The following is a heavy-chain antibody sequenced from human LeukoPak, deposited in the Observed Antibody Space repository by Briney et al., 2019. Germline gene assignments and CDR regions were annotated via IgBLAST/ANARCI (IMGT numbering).Heavy chain of an antibody. CDR3: ARAIGPDRPFDY. Sequence: PSETLSLTCTVSGNSISSGDNYWSWIRQPAGKGLEWIGRIYTSGSTNYNPSLKSRVTISGDTSKNQFSLKLSSVTAADTAVYSCARAIGPDRPFDYWGQGILVTVSS. D-gene: IGHD1-14*01. CDR2: IYTSGST. V-gene: IGHV4-61*02. J-gene: IGHJ4*02. CDR1: GNSISSGDNY.